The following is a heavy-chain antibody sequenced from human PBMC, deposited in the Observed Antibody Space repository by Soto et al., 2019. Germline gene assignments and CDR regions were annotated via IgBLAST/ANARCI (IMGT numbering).Heavy chain of an antibody. J-gene: IGHJ5*02. Sequence: GASVKVSCKASGGTFSSYAISWVRQAPGQGLEWMGGIIPIFGTANYAQKFQGRVTITADESTSTAYMELSSLRSEDTAVYYCASQLTAVAGTGWFDPWGQGTLVTVSS. CDR1: GGTFSSYA. CDR2: IIPIFGTA. D-gene: IGHD6-19*01. CDR3: ASQLTAVAGTGWFDP. V-gene: IGHV1-69*13.